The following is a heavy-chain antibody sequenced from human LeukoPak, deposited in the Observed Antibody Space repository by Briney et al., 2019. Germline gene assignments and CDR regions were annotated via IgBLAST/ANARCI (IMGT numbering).Heavy chain of an antibody. D-gene: IGHD6-6*01. J-gene: IGHJ4*02. V-gene: IGHV3-66*02. CDR1: GFTVSNNY. CDR3: ARTLIEYSVSSCYFDY. Sequence: PGGSLRLSCAASGFTVSNNYMSWVRQAPGKGLEWVSVIYSGGSTYYADSVKGRFTISRDNSKNTLYLQMNSLRAEDTAVYYCARTLIEYSVSSCYFDYWGQGTLVTVSS. CDR2: IYSGGST.